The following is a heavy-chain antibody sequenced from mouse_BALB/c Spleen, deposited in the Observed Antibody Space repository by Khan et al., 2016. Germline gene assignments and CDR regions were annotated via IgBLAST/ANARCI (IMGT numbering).Heavy chain of an antibody. D-gene: IGHD2-12*01. CDR1: GFSLTGYG. V-gene: IGHV2-6-7*01. CDR3: SSDYDGFAY. Sequence: QVQLKESGPGLVAPSQSLSITCTVSGFSLTGYGVNWVRQPPGKGLEWLGKIWGDGRSDYNSALKSRVSISKDNSKSQVFLKMNSLQTDDTANYYCSSDYDGFAYWDQGTLVIVSA. CDR2: IWGDGRS. J-gene: IGHJ3*01.